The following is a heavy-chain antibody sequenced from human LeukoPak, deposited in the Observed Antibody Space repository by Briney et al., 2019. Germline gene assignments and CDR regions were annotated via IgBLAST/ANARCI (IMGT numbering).Heavy chain of an antibody. CDR2: TNHSGST. CDR1: GGSFSGYY. V-gene: IGHV4-34*01. J-gene: IGHJ4*02. Sequence: PSETLSLTCAVYGGSFSGYYWSWIRQPPGKGLEWIGETNHSGSTNYNPSLKSRVTISVDTSKNQFSLKLSSVTAADTAVYYCARRGLYYYGSGSYYRSLTFDYWGQGTLVTVSS. D-gene: IGHD3-10*01. CDR3: ARRGLYYYGSGSYYRSLTFDY.